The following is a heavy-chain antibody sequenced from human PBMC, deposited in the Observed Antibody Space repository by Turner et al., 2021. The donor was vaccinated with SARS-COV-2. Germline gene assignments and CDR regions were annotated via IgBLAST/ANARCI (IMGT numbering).Heavy chain of an antibody. D-gene: IGHD3-22*01. CDR2: SSSSSSYI. V-gene: IGHV3-21*01. Sequence: EVQLVESGGGLVKPGGSLRLSCAASGFTFSSYSMNWVRQAPGKGLEWVASSSSSSSYIDYADSVKGRFTISRDNAKNSLYLQMNSLRAEDTAVYYCARARWHYYDSSGYYPDAFDIWGQGKMVTVSS. J-gene: IGHJ3*02. CDR3: ARARWHYYDSSGYYPDAFDI. CDR1: GFTFSSYS.